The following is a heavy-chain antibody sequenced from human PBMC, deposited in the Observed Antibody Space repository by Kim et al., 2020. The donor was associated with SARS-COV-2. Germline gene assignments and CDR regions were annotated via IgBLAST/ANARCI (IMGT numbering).Heavy chain of an antibody. D-gene: IGHD3-22*01. CDR1: GFSLNSSGVA. Sequence: SGPTLVRPTQTLTLTCTFSGFSLNSSGVAVGWIRQSPGKTLEWLALIYWDDVERYSPSLERRLTITKDTSKNQVVLTMANMDPVDTATYYCAHRGNFGYFVHYFGYWGQGAPVTVSS. J-gene: IGHJ4*02. CDR3: AHRGNFGYFVHYFGY. CDR2: IYWDDVE. V-gene: IGHV2-5*02.